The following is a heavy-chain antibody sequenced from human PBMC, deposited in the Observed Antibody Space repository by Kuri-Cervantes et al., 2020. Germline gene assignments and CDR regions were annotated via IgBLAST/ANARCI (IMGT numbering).Heavy chain of an antibody. CDR2: ISSSSYI. CDR3: ARAPHQWLGGVDS. CDR1: GFTFSSYS. Sequence: GESLKISCAASGFTFSSYSMNWVRQAPGKGLEWVSSISSSSYIYYADSVKDRFTISRDNAKNSLYLQMNSLRAEDTAVYYCARAPHQWLGGVDSWGQGTLVTVSS. V-gene: IGHV3-21*01. D-gene: IGHD6-19*01. J-gene: IGHJ4*02.